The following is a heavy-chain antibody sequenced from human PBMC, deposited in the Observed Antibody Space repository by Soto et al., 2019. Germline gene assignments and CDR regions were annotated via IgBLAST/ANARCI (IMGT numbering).Heavy chain of an antibody. CDR3: ARQIYDSDTGPNFQYYFDS. CDR1: GYSLAGYW. D-gene: IGHD3-22*01. V-gene: IGHV5-10-1*01. J-gene: IGHJ4*02. Sequence: RESLKISCKRSGYSLAGYWITWVRQKPGKGLEWMGRIDPSDSQTYYSPSFRGHVTISVTKSITTVFLQWSSLRASDTAMYYCARQIYDSDTGPNFQYYFDSWGQGTPVTVSS. CDR2: IDPSDSQT.